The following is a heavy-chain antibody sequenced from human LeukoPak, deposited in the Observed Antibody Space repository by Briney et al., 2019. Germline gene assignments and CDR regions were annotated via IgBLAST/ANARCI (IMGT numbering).Heavy chain of an antibody. J-gene: IGHJ4*02. D-gene: IGHD6-6*01. CDR3: ARIGQLAGFGY. Sequence: ASVKVSCKASGYTFTSYGISWVRQAPGQGLEWMGWISAYNGNTNYAQKLQGRVTITADEFTSTAYMELSSLRSQDTAVYYCARIGQLAGFGYWGQGTLVTVSS. V-gene: IGHV1-18*01. CDR1: GYTFTSYG. CDR2: ISAYNGNT.